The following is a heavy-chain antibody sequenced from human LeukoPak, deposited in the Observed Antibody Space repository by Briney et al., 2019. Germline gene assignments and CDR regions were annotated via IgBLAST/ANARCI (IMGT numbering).Heavy chain of an antibody. CDR1: GGSFSGYY. CDR2: INHSGST. J-gene: IGHJ4*02. Sequence: SETLSLTCAVYGGSFSGYYWSWIRQPPGKGLERIGEINHSGSTNYNSSLKSRVTISVDTSKNQFSLKLSSVTAADTAVYYCARPGRIAADGGLFDYWGQGTLVTVSS. D-gene: IGHD6-13*01. CDR3: ARPGRIAADGGLFDY. V-gene: IGHV4-34*01.